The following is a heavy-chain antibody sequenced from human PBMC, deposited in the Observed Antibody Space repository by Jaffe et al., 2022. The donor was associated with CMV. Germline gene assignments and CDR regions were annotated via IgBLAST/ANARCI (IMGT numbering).Heavy chain of an antibody. CDR1: GFTFDDFA. CDR3: ARGSPHFMDV. V-gene: IGHV3-43*01. Sequence: QLVESGGAVVQPGGSLRLSCEASGFTFDDFAMHWVRQAPGRGLEWVSLITWSGSDIYYADSVKGRFTISRDNTKNSLSLQMNSLTTEDSALYYCARGSPHFMDVWGKGTTVTVSS. CDR2: ITWSGSDI. J-gene: IGHJ6*03. D-gene: IGHD3-3*02.